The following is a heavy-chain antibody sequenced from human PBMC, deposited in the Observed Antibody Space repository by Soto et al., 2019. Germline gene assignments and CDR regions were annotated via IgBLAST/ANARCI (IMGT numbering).Heavy chain of an antibody. Sequence: PGGSLRLSCAASGFTFSSYWISWGRQAPGKGLEWVANIKQDGSEKYYVDSVKGRFTISRDNAKNSLYLQMNSLRAEDTAVYYCARGQLLRYFDWLLSGFDYWGQGTLVTVSS. V-gene: IGHV3-7*03. CDR1: GFTFSSYW. CDR2: IKQDGSEK. J-gene: IGHJ4*02. D-gene: IGHD3-9*01. CDR3: ARGQLLRYFDWLLSGFDY.